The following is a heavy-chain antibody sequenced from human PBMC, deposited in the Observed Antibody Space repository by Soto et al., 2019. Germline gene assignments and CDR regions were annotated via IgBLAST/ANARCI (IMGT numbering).Heavy chain of an antibody. V-gene: IGHV1-69*13. CDR3: ASSRITGTRSPFDY. J-gene: IGHJ4*02. Sequence: ASVKVSCKASGGTFSSYAISWVRQAPGQGLEWMGGIIPIFGTANYAQKFQGRVTITADESTSTAYMELSSLRSEDTAVYYCASSRITGTRSPFDYWGQGTLVTVYS. CDR2: IIPIFGTA. D-gene: IGHD1-7*01. CDR1: GGTFSSYA.